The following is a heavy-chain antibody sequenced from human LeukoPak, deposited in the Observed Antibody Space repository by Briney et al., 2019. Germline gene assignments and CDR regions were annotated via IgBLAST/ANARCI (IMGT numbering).Heavy chain of an antibody. Sequence: ASVKVSCKASGYTFTTYDINWVRQATGPGLEWLGWMNPNSGNTGYAQKFQGRVTMTRNTSISTAYMELGSLRSEDTAVYYCARGYYGSGSYLNYWGQGTLVTVSS. D-gene: IGHD3-10*01. CDR2: MNPNSGNT. V-gene: IGHV1-8*01. CDR3: ARGYYGSGSYLNY. CDR1: GYTFTTYD. J-gene: IGHJ4*02.